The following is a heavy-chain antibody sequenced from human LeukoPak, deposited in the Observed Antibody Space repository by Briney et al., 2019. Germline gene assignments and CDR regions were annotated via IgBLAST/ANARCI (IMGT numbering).Heavy chain of an antibody. CDR2: INPNSGGT. CDR3: ARVRDRGYYYDSSGYYY. CDR1: GYTFTGYY. Sequence: GAPVKVSCKASGYTFTGYYMHWVRQAPGQGLEWMGWINPNSGGTNYAQKFQGRVTMTRDTSISTAYMELSRLRPDDTAVYYCARVRDRGYYYDSSGYYYWGQGTLVTVSS. V-gene: IGHV1-2*02. D-gene: IGHD3-22*01. J-gene: IGHJ4*02.